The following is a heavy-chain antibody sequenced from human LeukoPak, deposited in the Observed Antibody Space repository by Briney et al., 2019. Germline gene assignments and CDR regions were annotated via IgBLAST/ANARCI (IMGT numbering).Heavy chain of an antibody. CDR3: ARPYFVAANYYFDY. D-gene: IGHD2/OR15-2a*01. Sequence: PGGSLRLSCAASGFTFSTYEMNWVRQAPGKGLEWVSYISDSGNIIYYADSVKGRFTISRDNAKSSLYLQTNSLRAEDTAVYYCARPYFVAANYYFDYWGQGTLVTVSS. CDR2: ISDSGNII. J-gene: IGHJ4*02. CDR1: GFTFSTYE. V-gene: IGHV3-48*03.